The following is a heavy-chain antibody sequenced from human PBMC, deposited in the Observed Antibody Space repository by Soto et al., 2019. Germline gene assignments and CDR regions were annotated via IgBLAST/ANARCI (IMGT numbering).Heavy chain of an antibody. CDR2: VYYSGAT. J-gene: IGHJ4*02. CDR3: ARDKDLQPTVWGF. CDR1: GDSMATGGHY. D-gene: IGHD3-16*01. V-gene: IGHV4-31*03. Sequence: SETLSLTCTVSGDSMATGGHYYNWIRQVPGKGLEWIGYVYYSGATHYAPSLRARATISRGTSKNQFSLRLISVTAADTALYYCARDKDLQPTVWGFWGQGIQVTVSS.